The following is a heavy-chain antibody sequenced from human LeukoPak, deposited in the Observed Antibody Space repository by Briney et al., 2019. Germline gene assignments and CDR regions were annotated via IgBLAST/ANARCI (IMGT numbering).Heavy chain of an antibody. V-gene: IGHV1-8*01. J-gene: IGHJ6*03. Sequence: ASVRVSCKASGYTFTSYDINWVRQATGQGLEWMGWMNPNSGNTGYAQKFQGRVTMTRNTSISTAYMELSSLRSEDTAVYYCARVDYHFGRGYYYYMDVWGKGTTVTISS. CDR3: ARVDYHFGRGYYYYMDV. CDR2: MNPNSGNT. CDR1: GYTFTSYD. D-gene: IGHD4/OR15-4a*01.